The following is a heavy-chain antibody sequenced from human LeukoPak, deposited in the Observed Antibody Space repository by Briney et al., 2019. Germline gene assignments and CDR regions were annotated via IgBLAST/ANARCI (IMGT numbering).Heavy chain of an antibody. CDR2: IYPGDSDT. D-gene: IGHD2-2*01. Sequence: GESLKISCQGSGYSFTSYWIGWVRQMPGKGLEWMGIIYPGDSDTTYSPSFQGQVTISADKSISTAYLQWSSLKASDTAMYYCARRDGYCSSTSCYADYYYGMDVWGQGTTVTVSS. V-gene: IGHV5-51*01. CDR1: GYSFTSYW. CDR3: ARRDGYCSSTSCYADYYYGMDV. J-gene: IGHJ6*02.